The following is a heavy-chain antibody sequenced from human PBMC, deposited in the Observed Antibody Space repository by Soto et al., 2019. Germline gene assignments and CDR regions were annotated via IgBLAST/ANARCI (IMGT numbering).Heavy chain of an antibody. CDR1: GFTFTSSA. CDR2: IAVGSGHT. D-gene: IGHD2-8*01. CDR3: AADATAWQQMVPSDY. J-gene: IGHJ4*02. Sequence: SVKVSCKASGFTFTSSAFQWVRQARGQRLEWIGWIAVGSGHTNYAQRFQDRVTLTRDMSTATTYMELSRLTSEDTAIYYCAADATAWQQMVPSDYWGQGTLVTVSS. V-gene: IGHV1-58*01.